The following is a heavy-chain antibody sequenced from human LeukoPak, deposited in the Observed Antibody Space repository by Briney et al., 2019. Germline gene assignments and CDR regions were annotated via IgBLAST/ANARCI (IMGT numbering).Heavy chain of an antibody. CDR1: GFTFTTYA. D-gene: IGHD3-3*01. J-gene: IGHJ3*02. CDR3: AKDGGI. Sequence: GGSLRLSCAASGFTFTTYAMTWVRQAPGKGLEWASAISGSGGNTQYADSVKGRFTITRDNSKNTLYLQMNSLRAEDTAVYYCAKDGGIWGQGTMVTVSS. V-gene: IGHV3-23*01. CDR2: ISGSGGNT.